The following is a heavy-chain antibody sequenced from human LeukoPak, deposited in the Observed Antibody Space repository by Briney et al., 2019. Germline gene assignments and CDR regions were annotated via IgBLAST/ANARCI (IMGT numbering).Heavy chain of an antibody. V-gene: IGHV3-7*01. Sequence: GGSLRLSCAASGFTFSDYWVDWVRQAPGKGLEWVANIKEDGSAKNYLDSVKGRFTTSRDNAKNSLYLQTNNLRAEDTAVYYCARNRGWQQFDYWGQGTLVTVSS. D-gene: IGHD4-23*01. CDR1: GFTFSDYW. CDR3: ARNRGWQQFDY. J-gene: IGHJ4*02. CDR2: IKEDGSAK.